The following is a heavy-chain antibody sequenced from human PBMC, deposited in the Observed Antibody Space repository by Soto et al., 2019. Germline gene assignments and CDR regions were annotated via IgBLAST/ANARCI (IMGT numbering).Heavy chain of an antibody. Sequence: QVQLVESGGGVVQPGRSVRLSCAASGFTFSSYAMHWVRQAPGKGLEWVAVISYDGSNKYYADSVKGRFTISRDNSKNTLYLQMNSLRAEDTALYYCADAVLLGKWGQGTLVTVSS. D-gene: IGHD3-10*01. V-gene: IGHV3-30-3*01. CDR1: GFTFSSYA. CDR2: ISYDGSNK. J-gene: IGHJ4*02. CDR3: ADAVLLGK.